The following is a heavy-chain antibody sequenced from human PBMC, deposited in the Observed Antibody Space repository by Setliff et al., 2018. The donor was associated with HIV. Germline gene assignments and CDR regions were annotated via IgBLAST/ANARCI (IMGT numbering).Heavy chain of an antibody. V-gene: IGHV1-2*02. J-gene: IGHJ4*01. Sequence: GASVKVSCKTSGYRFIGHYLHWVRLAPGQGPEWVGWINPETGDPNYAQKFRGRVLMTRDTSITTAFLHVAKPTSDDTAIYYCATGIPSDLDYWGQGTLVTVSS. CDR1: GYRFIGHY. D-gene: IGHD2-21*01. CDR3: ATGIPSDLDY. CDR2: INPETGDP.